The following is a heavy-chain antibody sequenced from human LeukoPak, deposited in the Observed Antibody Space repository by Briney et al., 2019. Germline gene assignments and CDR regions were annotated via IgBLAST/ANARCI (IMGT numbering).Heavy chain of an antibody. V-gene: IGHV3-72*01. CDR2: SRNKVNSYTT. J-gene: IGHJ4*02. Sequence: GGSLRLSCAASGFTFSDHYMDWVRQTPGKGLEWVGRSRNKVNSYTTEYAASVKGRFIISRDDSKNSLFLQMNSLKTDDTAVYYCTRASLSGSYFFYWGQGALVTVSS. CDR1: GFTFSDHY. CDR3: TRASLSGSYFFY. D-gene: IGHD1-26*01.